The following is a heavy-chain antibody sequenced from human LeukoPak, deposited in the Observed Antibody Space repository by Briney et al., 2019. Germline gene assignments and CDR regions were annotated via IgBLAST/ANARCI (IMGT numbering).Heavy chain of an antibody. CDR1: GFTFDDYG. D-gene: IGHD5-18*01. Sequence: GGSLRLSCAASGFTFDDYGMSWVRQAPGKGLEWVSGINWNGGSTGYADSVKGRFTISRHNAKNSLYLQMNSLRAEDTAVYYCARTSDKPMVLTTDFDYWGQGTLVTVSS. V-gene: IGHV3-20*04. CDR3: ARTSDKPMVLTTDFDY. J-gene: IGHJ4*02. CDR2: INWNGGST.